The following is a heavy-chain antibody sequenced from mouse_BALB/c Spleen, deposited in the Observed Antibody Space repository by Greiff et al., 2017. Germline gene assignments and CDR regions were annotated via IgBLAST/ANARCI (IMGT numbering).Heavy chain of an antibody. CDR1: GFSLTSYG. Sequence: QVQLKESGPDLVAPSQSLSITCTVSGFSLTSYGVHWVRQPPGKGLEWLVVIWSDGSTTYNSALKSRLSISKDNSKSQVFLKMNSLQTDDTAMYYCARHGGGSSYWYFDVWGAGTTVTVSS. V-gene: IGHV2-6-2*01. J-gene: IGHJ1*01. CDR3: ARHGGGSSYWYFDV. CDR2: IWSDGST. D-gene: IGHD1-1*01.